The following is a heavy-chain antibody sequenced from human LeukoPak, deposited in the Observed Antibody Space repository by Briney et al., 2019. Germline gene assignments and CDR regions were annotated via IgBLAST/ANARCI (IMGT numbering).Heavy chain of an antibody. D-gene: IGHD6-13*01. Sequence: GGSLRLSCAASGFTFSSYAMSWVRQVPGKGLEWVSAISGSGGSTYYADSVKGRFTISRDNSKNTLYLQMNSLRAEDTAVYYCARTAAAAGENWFDPWGQGTLVTVSS. V-gene: IGHV3-23*01. CDR1: GFTFSSYA. CDR2: ISGSGGST. J-gene: IGHJ5*02. CDR3: ARTAAAAGENWFDP.